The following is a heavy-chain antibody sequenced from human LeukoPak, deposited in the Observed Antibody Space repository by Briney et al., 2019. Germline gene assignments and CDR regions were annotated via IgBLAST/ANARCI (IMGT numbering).Heavy chain of an antibody. V-gene: IGHV3-48*04. CDR2: ISSSSSTI. CDR1: GFSFSSYS. Sequence: GGSLRLSCAASGFSFSSYSMNWVRQAPGKGLEWVSYISSSSSTIYYAGSVKGRFTISRDNAKNSLYLQMSSLRAEDTAVYYCASSGYSSGWYYFDYWGQGTLVTVSS. D-gene: IGHD6-19*01. J-gene: IGHJ4*02. CDR3: ASSGYSSGWYYFDY.